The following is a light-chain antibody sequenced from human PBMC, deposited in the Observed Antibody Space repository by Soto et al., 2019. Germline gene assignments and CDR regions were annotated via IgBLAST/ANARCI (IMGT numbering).Light chain of an antibody. CDR3: QTWGTCFRI. Sequence: QPVLTQSPSASASLGASVKLTCTLSSGHSNYAIAWHQQQPEKCPRYLMKVNTDGSHIKGDGIPDRFSGSSSGAERYLTIYSLHSEDEADSYCQTWGTCFRIFGGGTKLTVL. V-gene: IGLV4-69*01. CDR2: VNTDGSH. CDR1: SGHSNYA. J-gene: IGLJ2*01.